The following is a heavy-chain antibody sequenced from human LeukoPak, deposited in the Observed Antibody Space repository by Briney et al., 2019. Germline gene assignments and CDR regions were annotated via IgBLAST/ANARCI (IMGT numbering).Heavy chain of an antibody. J-gene: IGHJ4*02. D-gene: IGHD4-17*01. V-gene: IGHV3-23*01. Sequence: GGSLRLSCAASGFTFSSYAMSWVRQAPGKGLEWVSAISGSGGSAYYADSVKGRFTISRDNSKNTMYLQMNSLRAEDTAVYYCAKADYGDFVRPFDYWGQGTLVTVSS. CDR3: AKADYGDFVRPFDY. CDR1: GFTFSSYA. CDR2: ISGSGGSA.